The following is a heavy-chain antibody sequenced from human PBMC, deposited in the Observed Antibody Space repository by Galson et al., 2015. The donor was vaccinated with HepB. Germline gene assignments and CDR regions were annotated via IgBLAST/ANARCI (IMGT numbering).Heavy chain of an antibody. CDR3: ARTHIVVVTPTNNWFDP. J-gene: IGHJ5*02. CDR1: GFTFSSYG. D-gene: IGHD2-21*02. Sequence: SLRLSCAASGFTFSSYGMHWVRQAPGKGLEWVAFMQSDGSNKYYADSVKGRFTISRDNSKNTLYLQMNSLRAEDTAVYYCARTHIVVVTPTNNWFDPWGQGTLVTVSS. V-gene: IGHV3-30*02. CDR2: MQSDGSNK.